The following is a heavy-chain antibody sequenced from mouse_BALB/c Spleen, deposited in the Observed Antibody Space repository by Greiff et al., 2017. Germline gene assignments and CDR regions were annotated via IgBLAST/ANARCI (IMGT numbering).Heavy chain of an antibody. CDR1: GYTFTSYY. Sequence: VQLQQSGAELVKPGASVKLSCKASGYTFTSYYMYWVKQRPGQGLEWIGEINPSNGGTNFNEKFKSKATLTVDKSSSTAYMQLSSLTSEDSAVYYCTSYYAWFAYWGQGTLVTVSA. V-gene: IGHV1S81*02. CDR2: INPSNGGT. CDR3: TSYYAWFAY. D-gene: IGHD1-1*01. J-gene: IGHJ3*01.